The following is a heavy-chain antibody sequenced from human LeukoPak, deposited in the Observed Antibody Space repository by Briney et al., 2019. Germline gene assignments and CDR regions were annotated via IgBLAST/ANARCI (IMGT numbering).Heavy chain of an antibody. D-gene: IGHD3-10*01. J-gene: IGHJ5*02. Sequence: QPGRSLRLSCAASGFTFSSYAMYWVRQAPGKGLEWVAVISYDGTNKYYADSVKGRFTISRDDSKNTLYLQMNSLRAEDTAVYYCASGIIVRGLIDSRDWFNPWGQGTLVTVSS. CDR3: ASGIIVRGLIDSRDWFNP. CDR1: GFTFSSYA. CDR2: ISYDGTNK. V-gene: IGHV3-30-3*01.